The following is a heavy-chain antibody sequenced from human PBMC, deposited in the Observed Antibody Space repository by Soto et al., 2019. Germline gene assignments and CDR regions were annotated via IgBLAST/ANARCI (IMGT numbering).Heavy chain of an antibody. J-gene: IGHJ6*03. CDR1: GGSFSGYQ. Sequence: QVQLQQWGAGLLKPSETLSLTCAVYGGSFSGYQWSWIRQTPGKGLEWIGEFNDSGNINYNPSLKSRLTILLDTPKTQISLKLSSVTAADSAVYYCARGLILWFGELSRRGGYYYYMDVWGKGTTVTVSS. CDR2: FNDSGNI. CDR3: ARGLILWFGELSRRGGYYYYMDV. V-gene: IGHV4-34*01. D-gene: IGHD3-10*01.